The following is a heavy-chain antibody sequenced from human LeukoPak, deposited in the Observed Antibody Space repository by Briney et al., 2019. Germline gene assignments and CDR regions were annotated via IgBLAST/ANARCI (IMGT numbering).Heavy chain of an antibody. CDR1: AGSINTYY. CDR2: IYYTGST. CDR3: AREAVSGTTLGATYLDI. D-gene: IGHD1-26*01. J-gene: IGHJ3*02. V-gene: IGHV4-59*01. Sequence: PSETLSLTCTVSAGSINTYYWSWLQQPPGKGLEWIGYIYYTGSTSYNPSLKSRLTISIDTSKNQFSLRLNSVTAADTAVYYCAREAVSGTTLGATYLDIWGQGTMVTVSS.